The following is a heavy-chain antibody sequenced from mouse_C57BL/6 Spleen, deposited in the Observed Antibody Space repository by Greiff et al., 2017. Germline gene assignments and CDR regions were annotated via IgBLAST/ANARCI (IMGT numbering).Heavy chain of an antibody. Sequence: QVQLQQPGTELVKPGASVKLSCKASGYTFTSYWMPWVTPRPGQGLEWIGNINPSHGGTNYNEKFKSKATLTVDKSSSTAYMQLSSLTTEDSAVYYCARRSNRAWFAYWGQGTLVTVSA. J-gene: IGHJ3*01. CDR2: INPSHGGT. D-gene: IGHD2-5*01. CDR1: GYTFTSYW. V-gene: IGHV1-53*01. CDR3: ARRSNRAWFAY.